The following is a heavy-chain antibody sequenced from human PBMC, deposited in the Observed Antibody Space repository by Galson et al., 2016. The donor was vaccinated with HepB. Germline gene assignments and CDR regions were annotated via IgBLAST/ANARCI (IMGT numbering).Heavy chain of an antibody. J-gene: IGHJ6*02. V-gene: IGHV3-74*01. CDR1: GFTFSSYW. D-gene: IGHD3-9*01. Sequence: SLRLSCAASGFTFSSYWMHWVRQAPGKGLVWVSRINSDGSSTSYADSVKGRFTISRDNAKNTLYLQMNSLRAEDTAVYYCAGDNVLLYFDWTTLNYYYGMDGWGQGTTVTVSS. CDR2: INSDGSST. CDR3: AGDNVLLYFDWTTLNYYYGMDG.